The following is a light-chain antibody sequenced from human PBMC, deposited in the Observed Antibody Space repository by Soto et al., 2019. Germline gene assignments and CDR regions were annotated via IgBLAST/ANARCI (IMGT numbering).Light chain of an antibody. V-gene: IGKV3-15*01. Sequence: EIVMTQSPATLSVSAGDRATLSCRASHSVSSNLAWYQQKPGQAPRFLIYGASTRATGIPARFSGSGSGTEFTLTISSLQSEDFAVYYCQQYNNWPRTFGQGTKVDIK. CDR3: QQYNNWPRT. CDR1: HSVSSN. CDR2: GAS. J-gene: IGKJ1*01.